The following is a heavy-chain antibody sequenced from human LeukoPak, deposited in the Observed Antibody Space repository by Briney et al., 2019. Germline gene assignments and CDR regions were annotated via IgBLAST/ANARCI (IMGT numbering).Heavy chain of an antibody. CDR3: ARDDHCSSTSCHFDY. Sequence: GASVKVSCKASGGTFSSYAISWVRQAPGQGLEWMGGIIPIFGTANYAQKFQGRVTITADESTSTAYMELSSLRSEDTAVYYCARDDHCSSTSCHFDYWGQGTLVTVSS. V-gene: IGHV1-69*13. CDR1: GGTFSSYA. CDR2: IIPIFGTA. J-gene: IGHJ4*02. D-gene: IGHD2-2*01.